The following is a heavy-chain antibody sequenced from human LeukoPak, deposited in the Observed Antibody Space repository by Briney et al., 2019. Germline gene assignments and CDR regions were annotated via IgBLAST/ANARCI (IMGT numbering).Heavy chain of an antibody. CDR3: ARASSSDLWCGYSGGYYYMDV. Sequence: SETLSLTCSVSGDSISSSYWTWIRQPPGKGLEWIGYISYSGTTTYTPSLKSRVSIFVETVKNQFSLQLTSVTDADTAVYYCARASSSDLWCGYSGGYYYMDVWGKGTTVTVSS. J-gene: IGHJ6*03. CDR2: ISYSGTT. CDR1: GDSISSSY. V-gene: IGHV4-59*12. D-gene: IGHD3-3*01.